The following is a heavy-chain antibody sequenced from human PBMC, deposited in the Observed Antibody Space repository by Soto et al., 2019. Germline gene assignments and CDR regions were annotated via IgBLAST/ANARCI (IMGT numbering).Heavy chain of an antibody. CDR1: GGSFSGYY. J-gene: IGHJ6*02. CDR2: INHSGST. V-gene: IGHV4-34*01. Sequence: SETLSLTCAVYGGSFSGYYWSWIRQPPGKGLEWIGEINHSGSTNYNPSLKSRVTISVDTSKNQFSLKLSSVTAADTAVYYCAIPSSYYYYYAMDVWGQGTTVTV. CDR3: AIPSSYYYYYAMDV. D-gene: IGHD6-13*01.